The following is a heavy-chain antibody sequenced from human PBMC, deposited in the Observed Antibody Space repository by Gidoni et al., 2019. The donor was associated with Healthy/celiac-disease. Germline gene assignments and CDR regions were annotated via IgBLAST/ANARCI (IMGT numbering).Heavy chain of an antibody. D-gene: IGHD3-10*01. V-gene: IGHV4-4*02. J-gene: IGHJ5*02. CDR1: GRSISSSNL. Sequence: QVQLQESGPGLVKPSGTLSLTYAVSGRSISSSNLLSWVRQPPGKGMEWIGEIYHSGSTNYNPSRKSRVTISVDKSKNQFSMKLSSVTAADTAVYYCAALYYYGSGSYTEYYNWFDPWGQGTLVTGSS. CDR2: IYHSGST. CDR3: AALYYYGSGSYTEYYNWFDP.